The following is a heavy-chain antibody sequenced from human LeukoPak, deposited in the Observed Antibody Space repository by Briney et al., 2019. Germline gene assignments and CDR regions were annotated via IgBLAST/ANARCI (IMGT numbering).Heavy chain of an antibody. CDR1: GGSISSSN. J-gene: IGHJ5*02. V-gene: IGHV3-23*01. D-gene: IGHD2-2*01. Sequence: GTLSLTCAVSGGSISSSNWWSWVRQPPGKGLEWVSAISGSGGSTYYADSVKGRFTISRDNSKNTLYLQMNSLRAEDTAVYYCAKPDSGYCSSTSCWYNWFDPWGQGTLVTVSS. CDR3: AKPDSGYCSSTSCWYNWFDP. CDR2: ISGSGGST.